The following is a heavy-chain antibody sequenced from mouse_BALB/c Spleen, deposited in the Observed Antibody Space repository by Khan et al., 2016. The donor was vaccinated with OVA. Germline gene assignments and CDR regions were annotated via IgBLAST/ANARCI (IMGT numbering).Heavy chain of an antibody. J-gene: IGHJ2*01. CDR2: INPSTGYT. CDR1: GYTFINYW. V-gene: IGHV1-7*01. CDR3: ARRGLRWDFDY. Sequence: QVQLKQSGAELAKPEASVKMSCKASGYTFINYWILWVKQRPGQGLEWIGYINPSTGYTEYNQNFKDKATLNADKSSSTAYMQLSSLTSEDSAVYYCARRGLRWDFDYWGQGTTLTVSS. D-gene: IGHD1-1*01.